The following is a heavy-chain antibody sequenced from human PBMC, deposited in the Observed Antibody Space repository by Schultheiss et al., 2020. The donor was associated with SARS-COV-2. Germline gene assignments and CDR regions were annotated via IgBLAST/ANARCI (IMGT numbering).Heavy chain of an antibody. D-gene: IGHD2-21*02. CDR3: ARHACGGDCYRGFDY. J-gene: IGHJ4*02. Sequence: SETLSLTCTVSGGSISSYYWSWIRQPPGKGLEWIGYIYYSGSTNYNPSLKSRVTISVDTSNNQFSLKVSSVTAADTAVYYCARHACGGDCYRGFDYWGQGALVTVSS. V-gene: IGHV4-59*08. CDR2: IYYSGST. CDR1: GGSISSYY.